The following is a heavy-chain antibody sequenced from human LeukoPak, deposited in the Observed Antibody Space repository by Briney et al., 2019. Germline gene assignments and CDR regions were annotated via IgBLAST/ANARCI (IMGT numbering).Heavy chain of an antibody. V-gene: IGHV3-7*01. D-gene: IGHD5-18*01. J-gene: IGHJ5*02. Sequence: GSMTPSSAPSASTFDDHAMHWVRPAPGKGRELLTNINEAGSVKHYVDSVRGRFTISRDNAKSSLYLQMNSLRAEDTAVYYCARSSAYSYGPWGQGTLVTVSS. CDR3: ARSSAYSYGP. CDR1: ASTFDDHA. CDR2: INEAGSVK.